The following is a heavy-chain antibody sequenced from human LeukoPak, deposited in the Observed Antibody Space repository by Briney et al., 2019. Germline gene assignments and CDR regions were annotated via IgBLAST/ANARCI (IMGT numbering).Heavy chain of an antibody. CDR2: IYTSGST. D-gene: IGHD3-22*01. CDR3: ARDGHYYDSSAPTFGNWFDP. CDR1: GGSLSSYY. J-gene: IGHJ5*02. Sequence: SETLSLTCTGSGGSLSSYYWSGLRQPAGKGLDWIGRIYTSGSTNYNPSLKSRVTMSVDTSKKQFSLKLSSVTAADTAVYYCARDGHYYDSSAPTFGNWFDPWGQGTLVTVSS. V-gene: IGHV4-4*07.